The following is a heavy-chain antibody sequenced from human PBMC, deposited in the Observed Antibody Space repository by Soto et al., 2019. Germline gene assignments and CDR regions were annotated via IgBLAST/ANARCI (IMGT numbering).Heavy chain of an antibody. J-gene: IGHJ4*02. CDR1: GFTFSSYW. CDR3: ARVGVVAATPSDY. Sequence: VQLVESGGGLVQPGGSLRLSCAASGFTFSSYWMHWVRQAPGKGLVWVSRINSDGSSTSYADSVKGRFTISRDNAKNTLYLQINSLRAEDTAVYYCARVGVVAATPSDYWGQGTLVTVSS. D-gene: IGHD2-15*01. CDR2: INSDGSST. V-gene: IGHV3-74*01.